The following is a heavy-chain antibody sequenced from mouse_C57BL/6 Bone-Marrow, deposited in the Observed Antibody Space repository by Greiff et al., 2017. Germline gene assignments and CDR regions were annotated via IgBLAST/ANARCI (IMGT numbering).Heavy chain of an antibody. CDR2: IRLKSDNYAT. J-gene: IGHJ4*01. Sequence: EVKVEESGGGLVQPGGSMKLSCVASGFTFSNYWMNWVRQSPEKGLEWVAQIRLKSDNYATDYAESVKGRFTISRDDSKSSVYLQMNNLRAEDTGIYYCTPMDYWGQGTSVTVSS. CDR1: GFTFSNYW. CDR3: TPMDY. V-gene: IGHV6-3*01.